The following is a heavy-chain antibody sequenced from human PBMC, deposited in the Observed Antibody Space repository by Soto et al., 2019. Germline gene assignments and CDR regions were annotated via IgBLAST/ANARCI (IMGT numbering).Heavy chain of an antibody. Sequence: SETLSLTCTVSGGSVSSGSYYWSWIRQPPGKGLGWIGYIYYSGSTNYNPSLKSRVTISVDTSKNQFSLKLSSVTAADTAVYYCARAFWSGYYYYGMDVWGQGTTVTVSS. D-gene: IGHD3-3*01. J-gene: IGHJ6*02. CDR2: IYYSGST. CDR3: ARAFWSGYYYYGMDV. CDR1: GGSVSSGSYY. V-gene: IGHV4-61*01.